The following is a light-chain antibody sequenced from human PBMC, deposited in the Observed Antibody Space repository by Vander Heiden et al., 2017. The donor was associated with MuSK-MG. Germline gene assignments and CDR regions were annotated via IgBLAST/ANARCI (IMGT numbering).Light chain of an antibody. V-gene: IGLV1-44*01. CDR1: SSNIGSNT. CDR3: AASDDSLNGWV. Sequence: QSVLTQPPSASGTPGQRVTISCSGSSSNIGSNTVNWYQQLPGTAPKLLIYSNNQRPSGVPDRFLCYKAGTYASPETSGLQSEDEADDYWAASDDSLNGWVFGGGTKLTVL. CDR2: SNN. J-gene: IGLJ2*01.